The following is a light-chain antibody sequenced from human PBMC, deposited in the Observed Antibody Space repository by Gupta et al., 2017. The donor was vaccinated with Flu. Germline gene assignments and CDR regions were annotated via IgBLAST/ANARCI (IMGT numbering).Light chain of an antibody. CDR3: ATWDSSRRSVV. CDR1: TTNIDNDY. CDR2: DYN. V-gene: IGLV1-51*01. J-gene: IGLJ2*01. Sequence: KVTITDSRSTTNIDNDYVSWHQQLPGTAPKVVIFDYNKRPSGIPDRFSGSKSGTSATLVITGLQAGDEAKYYCATWDSSRRSVVFGRGTKLTVL.